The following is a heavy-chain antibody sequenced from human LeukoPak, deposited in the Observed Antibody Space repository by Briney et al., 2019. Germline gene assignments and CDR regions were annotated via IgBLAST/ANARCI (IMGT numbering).Heavy chain of an antibody. CDR1: GFTFSSYA. V-gene: IGHV3-30-3*01. Sequence: GGSLRLSCAASGFTFSSYAMHWVRQAPGKGLEWVAVISYDGSNKYYADSVKGRFTISRDNSKNTLYLQMNCLRAEDTAVYYCARDLDYYDSSGYLTYWGQGTLVTVSS. D-gene: IGHD3-22*01. CDR2: ISYDGSNK. CDR3: ARDLDYYDSSGYLTY. J-gene: IGHJ4*02.